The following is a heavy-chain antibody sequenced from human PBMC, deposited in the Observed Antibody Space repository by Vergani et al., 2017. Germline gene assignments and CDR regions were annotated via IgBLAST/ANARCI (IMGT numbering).Heavy chain of an antibody. CDR3: ARGVPYSSSWYRKFDY. J-gene: IGHJ4*02. CDR1: GDSVSSNSAA. D-gene: IGHD6-13*01. V-gene: IGHV6-1*01. CDR2: TYYRSKWYN. Sequence: QVQLQQSGPGLVKPSQTLSLTCAISGDSVSSNSAAWNWIRQSPSRGLEWLGRTYYRSKWYNDYAVSVKSRITINPDTSKNQFSLKLSSVTAADTAVYYCARGVPYSSSWYRKFDYWGQGTLVTVSS.